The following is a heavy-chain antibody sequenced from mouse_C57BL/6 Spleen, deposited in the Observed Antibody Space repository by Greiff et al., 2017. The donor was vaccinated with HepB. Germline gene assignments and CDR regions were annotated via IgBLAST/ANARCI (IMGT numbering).Heavy chain of an antibody. V-gene: IGHV1-55*01. Sequence: QVQLQQPGAELVKPGASVKVSCKASGYTFTSYWITWVKQRPGQGLEWIGDIYPGSGSTNYNEKFKSKATLTVDTSSSTANMQLTSVTSEDSAVYYCARQLRSMDYWGQGTTLTVSS. CDR2: IYPGSGST. CDR3: ARQLRSMDY. CDR1: GYTFTSYW. J-gene: IGHJ2*01. D-gene: IGHD3-2*02.